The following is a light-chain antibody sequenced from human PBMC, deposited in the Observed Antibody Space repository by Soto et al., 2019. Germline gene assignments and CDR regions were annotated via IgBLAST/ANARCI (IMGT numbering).Light chain of an antibody. CDR3: QQRGDWPSLT. J-gene: IGKJ4*01. Sequence: EIVLTQSPATLSLSPGERATLSCRASQSVGDSLAWYQQKPGQPPRLLIYDSSNRATGIPARFSGGVSGTDFTLTISSLEREDFAVYYCQQRGDWPSLTFGGGTKVEIK. CDR2: DSS. V-gene: IGKV3-11*01. CDR1: QSVGDS.